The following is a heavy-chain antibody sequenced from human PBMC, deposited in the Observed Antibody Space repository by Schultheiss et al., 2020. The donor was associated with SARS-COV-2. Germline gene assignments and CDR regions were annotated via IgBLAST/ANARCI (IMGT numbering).Heavy chain of an antibody. CDR1: GFTFSTYS. CDR3: ARESRDFWSGYYTFLRGMDV. Sequence: GGSLRLSCVASGFTFSTYSINWVRQAPGKGLEWVSYISSGSTTIYYADSVKGRFTISRDNSKNTLYLQMNSLRAEDTAVYYCARESRDFWSGYYTFLRGMDVWGQGTTVTVSS. V-gene: IGHV3-48*01. J-gene: IGHJ6*02. D-gene: IGHD3-3*01. CDR2: ISSGSTTI.